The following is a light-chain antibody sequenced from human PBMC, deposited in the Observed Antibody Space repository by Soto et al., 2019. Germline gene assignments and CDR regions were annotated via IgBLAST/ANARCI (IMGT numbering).Light chain of an antibody. CDR2: EVT. CDR1: SGDVGGYDY. Sequence: QSVLTQPASVSGSPGQSIAISCTGTSGDVGGYDYVSWYQQHPDKAPKLMIYEVTKRPSWVSNRFSGYKSGNTASLTISGLQPEDEADYYCSSHTSGSTRVFGSGTKVTVL. V-gene: IGLV2-14*01. J-gene: IGLJ1*01. CDR3: SSHTSGSTRV.